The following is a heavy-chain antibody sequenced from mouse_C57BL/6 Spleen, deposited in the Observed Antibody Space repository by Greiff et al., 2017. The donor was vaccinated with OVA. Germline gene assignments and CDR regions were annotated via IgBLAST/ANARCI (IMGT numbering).Heavy chain of an antibody. CDR3: ARSTTVVATDFDY. Sequence: QVQLQQSGAELVRPGSSVKLSCKASGYTFTSYWMHWVKQRPIQGLEWIGNIDPSDSENHYNQKFKDKATLTVDKSSSTAYMQLSSLTAEDSAVYYCARSTTVVATDFDYWGQGTTLTVSS. CDR1: GYTFTSYW. V-gene: IGHV1-52*01. CDR2: IDPSDSEN. J-gene: IGHJ2*01. D-gene: IGHD1-1*01.